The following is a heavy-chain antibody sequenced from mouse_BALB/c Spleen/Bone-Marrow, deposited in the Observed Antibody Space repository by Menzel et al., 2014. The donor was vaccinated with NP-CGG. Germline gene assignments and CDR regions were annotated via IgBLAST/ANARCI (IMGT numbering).Heavy chain of an antibody. V-gene: IGHV3-2*02. J-gene: IGHJ2*01. CDR1: GYSIXSDYA. CDR3: ARDDYNGGSYFDY. CDR2: IGYSGST. Sequence: VQLQQSGPGLVKPSQSLSLTCTVTGYSIXSDYAWNWIRQFPGKKLEWMGFIGYSGSTSYNPSLSSRISVTRDTSKNQFFLHLNSVTTEDTATYYCARDDYNGGSYFDYWGQGTTLTVSS. D-gene: IGHD1-1*01.